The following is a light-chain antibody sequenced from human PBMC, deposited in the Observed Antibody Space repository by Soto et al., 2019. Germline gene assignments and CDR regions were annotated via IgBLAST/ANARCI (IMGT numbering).Light chain of an antibody. CDR1: QSVASNY. CDR2: GAS. Sequence: EIVLTQSPGTLSLSPGERATLSCRASQSVASNYLAWYQQKPGQTPRLLIYGASNRDTDIPDRFSGSGSGTDVTLTISSREPEDFAVYYCQQYGISPPYTFGQGTKLEIK. CDR3: QQYGISPPYT. V-gene: IGKV3-20*01. J-gene: IGKJ2*01.